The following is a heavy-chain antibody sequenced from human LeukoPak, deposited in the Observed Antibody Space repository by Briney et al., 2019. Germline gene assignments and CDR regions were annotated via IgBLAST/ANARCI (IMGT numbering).Heavy chain of an antibody. CDR3: AKGGDYSNLFDY. D-gene: IGHD4-11*01. V-gene: IGHV3-30*02. Sequence: GGSLRLSCAASGFTFSSYGMHWVRQAPGKGLEWVAFIRYDGSNKYYADSVKGRFTISRDNSKNTLYLQMNSLRAEDTAVYYCAKGGDYSNLFDYWGQGTLVTVSS. CDR1: GFTFSSYG. CDR2: IRYDGSNK. J-gene: IGHJ4*02.